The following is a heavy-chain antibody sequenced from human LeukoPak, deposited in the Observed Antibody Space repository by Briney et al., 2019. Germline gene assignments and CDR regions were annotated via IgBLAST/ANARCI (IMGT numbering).Heavy chain of an antibody. J-gene: IGHJ4*02. CDR1: GLTLSTYA. D-gene: IGHD3-22*01. V-gene: IGHV3-30-3*02. Sequence: GRSLTLSCAASGLTLSTYAMHWVSQAPGNGMEWVAVISNDGSNKYHADSVKGRFTISRDNSTNTLYLQMNSRRAEDTAVYYCAKNPNSHSSGYYSGFDYWGQGTLVTVSA. CDR2: ISNDGSNK. CDR3: AKNPNSHSSGYYSGFDY.